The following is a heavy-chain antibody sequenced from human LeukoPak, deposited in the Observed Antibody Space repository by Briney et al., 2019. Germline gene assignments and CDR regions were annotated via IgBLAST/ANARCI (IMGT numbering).Heavy chain of an antibody. Sequence: KTSETLSLTCTVSGGSISSGSYYWSWIRQPAGKGLEWIGRIYTSGSTNYNPSLKSRVTISVDTSKNQFSLKLSSVTAADTAVYYCARGSRGYSGQPRYNWFDPWGQGTLVTVSS. CDR1: GGSISSGSYY. CDR3: ARGSRGYSGQPRYNWFDP. V-gene: IGHV4-61*02. D-gene: IGHD5-12*01. J-gene: IGHJ5*02. CDR2: IYTSGST.